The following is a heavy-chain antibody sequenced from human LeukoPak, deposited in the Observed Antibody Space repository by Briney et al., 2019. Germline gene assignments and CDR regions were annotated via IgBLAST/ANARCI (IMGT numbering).Heavy chain of an antibody. Sequence: SVKVSCKASGGTFSSFGISWVRQAPGQGLEWMGRIILILGIANYAQKFQGRVTITADKSTSTAYMELSSLRSEDTAVYYCARVSDMYYLDVWGQGTLVTVSP. CDR2: IILILGIA. D-gene: IGHD3-9*01. CDR1: GGTFSSFG. V-gene: IGHV1-69*04. J-gene: IGHJ4*02. CDR3: ARVSDMYYLDV.